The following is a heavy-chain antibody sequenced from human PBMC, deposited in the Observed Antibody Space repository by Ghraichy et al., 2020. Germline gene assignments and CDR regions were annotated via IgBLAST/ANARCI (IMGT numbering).Heavy chain of an antibody. Sequence: GGSLRLSCAASGFSFTDYWMHWVRQTPGRGLEWVSHLNIDGTTVNYADSVKGRFTISRDNAKNTMYLQMISLTVEDTAVYYCVRSYKDGLRHFDYWGQGTLVTGS. D-gene: IGHD1-14*01. CDR1: GFSFTDYW. CDR2: LNIDGTTV. J-gene: IGHJ4*02. CDR3: VRSYKDGLRHFDY. V-gene: IGHV3-74*01.